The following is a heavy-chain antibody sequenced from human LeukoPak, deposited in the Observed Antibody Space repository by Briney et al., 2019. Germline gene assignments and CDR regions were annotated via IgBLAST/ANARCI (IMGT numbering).Heavy chain of an antibody. CDR3: ARDWPRRLGKQQLVLFEDYFDY. V-gene: IGHV1-18*01. Sequence: ASVKLSCTASGYTFTSYGISWVRQAPAQGLEWMGWISAYNGHTNYAQKLQGRVTMTTDTSTSTAYMELRSLSSDDTAVYYCARDWPRRLGKQQLVLFEDYFDYWGQGTLVTVSS. J-gene: IGHJ4*02. CDR2: ISAYNGHT. CDR1: GYTFTSYG. D-gene: IGHD6-13*01.